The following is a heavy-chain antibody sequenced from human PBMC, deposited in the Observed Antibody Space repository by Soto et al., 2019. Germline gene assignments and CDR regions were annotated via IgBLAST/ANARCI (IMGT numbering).Heavy chain of an antibody. CDR2: ISGDGDTT. CDR3: ASPKITSSWSSDY. CDR1: GFIFNKYA. V-gene: IGHV3-23*01. D-gene: IGHD6-13*01. Sequence: EVQLLQSGGELVQPGESLRLSCAASGFIFNKYAMTWVRQAPGKGLEWVSAISGDGDTTYYADSVKGRFTISRDNSKNTVFLQMNSLRGEDTALYFRASPKITSSWSSDYWGQGTLGNLSS. J-gene: IGHJ4*02.